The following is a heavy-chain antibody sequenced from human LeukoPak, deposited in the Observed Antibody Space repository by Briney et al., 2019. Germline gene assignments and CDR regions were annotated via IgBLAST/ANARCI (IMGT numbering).Heavy chain of an antibody. V-gene: IGHV4-34*01. Sequence: KSSETLSLTCAVYGGSFSGYYWSWIRQPPGKGLEWIGEINHSGSTNYNPSLKSRVTISVDTSKNQFSLKLSSVTAADTAVYYCARGRIAVARKTFDYWGQGTLVTVSS. J-gene: IGHJ4*02. D-gene: IGHD6-19*01. CDR1: GGSFSGYY. CDR3: ARGRIAVARKTFDY. CDR2: INHSGST.